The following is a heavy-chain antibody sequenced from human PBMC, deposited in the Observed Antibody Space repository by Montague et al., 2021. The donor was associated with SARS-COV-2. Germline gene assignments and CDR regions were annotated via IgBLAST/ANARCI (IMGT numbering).Heavy chain of an antibody. J-gene: IGHJ3*01. CDR3: ARPASGIGNAFDV. V-gene: IGHV4-39*01. CDR1: GGSIRSSSYY. Sequence: SETLSLTCTVSGGSIRSSSYYWGWIRQPPGKGLECIGNIYYSGSTYYNPSLKSRVTISVDTSKDQFSLNLNSVTVADTAIYFCARPASGIGNAFDVWGQGTMVNVSS. D-gene: IGHD3-10*01. CDR2: IYYSGST.